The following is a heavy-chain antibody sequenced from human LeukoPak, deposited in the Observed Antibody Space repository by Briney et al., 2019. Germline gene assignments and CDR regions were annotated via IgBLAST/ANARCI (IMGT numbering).Heavy chain of an antibody. J-gene: IGHJ4*02. V-gene: IGHV3-11*01. CDR2: ISSSGSTI. D-gene: IGHD1-7*01. CDR1: GFTFSDYY. CDR3: ARDDWNYPFDY. Sequence: PGGSLRLSCAASGFTFSDYYMSWIRQAPGKGLEWVSYISSSGSTIYYADSVKGRFTISRDNAKNSLCLQMNSPRAEDTAVYYCARDDWNYPFDYWGQGTLVTVSS.